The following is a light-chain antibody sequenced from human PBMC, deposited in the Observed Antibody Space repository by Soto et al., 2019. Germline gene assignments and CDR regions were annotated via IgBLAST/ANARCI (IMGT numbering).Light chain of an antibody. CDR1: QSVSSSY. CDR3: QQYGSSLFT. Sequence: EIVLTQSPGTLPLSPGERATLSCRASQSVSSSYLAWYQQKPGQAPSLLIYGASTRATGIPDRFSCSGSGTNFTLTISRLEPEDFAVYYCQQYGSSLFTFGPGTKVDIK. CDR2: GAS. V-gene: IGKV3-20*01. J-gene: IGKJ3*01.